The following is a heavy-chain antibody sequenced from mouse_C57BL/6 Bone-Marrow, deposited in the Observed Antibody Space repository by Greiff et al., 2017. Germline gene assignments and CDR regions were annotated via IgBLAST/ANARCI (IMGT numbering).Heavy chain of an antibody. CDR1: GYTFTDYE. Sequence: VQLQQPGAELVKPGASVKMSCKASGYTFTDYEMHWVKQTPVHGLEWIGAIDPETGGTAYNQKFKGKAILTADKSSSTAYMELRSLTSEDSAVYYYARPTVVAKGDVWGTGTTVTVSS. CDR3: ARPTVVAKGDV. V-gene: IGHV1-15*01. J-gene: IGHJ1*03. CDR2: IDPETGGT. D-gene: IGHD1-1*01.